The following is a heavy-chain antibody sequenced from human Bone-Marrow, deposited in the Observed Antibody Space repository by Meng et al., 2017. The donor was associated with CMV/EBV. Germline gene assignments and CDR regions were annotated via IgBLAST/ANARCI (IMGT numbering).Heavy chain of an antibody. V-gene: IGHV4-39*01. Sequence: SETLSLTCTVSGGSISSSSYYWGWIRQPPGKGLEWIGSIYYSGSTYYNPSLKSRVTISVDTSKNQFSLKLSSVTAADTAVYYCARGGGDYDFWSGPLGWFDPWGQGTLVTVSS. CDR3: ARGGGDYDFWSGPLGWFDP. D-gene: IGHD3-3*01. CDR2: IYYSGST. J-gene: IGHJ5*02. CDR1: GGSISSSSYY.